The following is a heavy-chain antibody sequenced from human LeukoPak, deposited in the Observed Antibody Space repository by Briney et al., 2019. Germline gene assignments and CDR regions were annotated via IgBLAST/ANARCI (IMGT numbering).Heavy chain of an antibody. D-gene: IGHD1-7*01. J-gene: IGHJ6*02. V-gene: IGHV1-2*02. Sequence: ASVKVSCKASGYTFTSYYMHRVRQAPGQGLEWMGWINPNSGGTNYAQKFQGRVTMTRDTSISTAYMELSRLRSDDTAVYYCARWVTGTTGALYYYYYGMDVWGQGTTVTVSS. CDR2: INPNSGGT. CDR3: ARWVTGTTGALYYYYYGMDV. CDR1: GYTFTSYY.